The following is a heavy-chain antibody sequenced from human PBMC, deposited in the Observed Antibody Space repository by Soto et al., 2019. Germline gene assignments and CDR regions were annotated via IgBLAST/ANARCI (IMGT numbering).Heavy chain of an antibody. CDR2: ISAYNGNT. J-gene: IGHJ4*02. CDR1: CYTFTSYG. CDR3: AREPNYFDY. Sequence: QVQLVQSGAEVKKPGASVKVSCKASCYTFTSYGIIWVRQGPGQGLEWMGWISAYNGNTKYAQKLQGRVTMTTDTSASTAYMELRSLRSDDMALYYCAREPNYFDYCGQGTLVTVSS. V-gene: IGHV1-18*03.